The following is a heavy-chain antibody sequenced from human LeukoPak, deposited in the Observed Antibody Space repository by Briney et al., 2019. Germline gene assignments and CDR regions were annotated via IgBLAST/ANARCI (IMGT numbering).Heavy chain of an antibody. J-gene: IGHJ4*02. CDR2: IYYSGST. CDR1: GGSISSYY. V-gene: IGHV4-59*12. CDR3: ARGGNYDSTFDY. Sequence: PSETLSLTCTVSGGSISSYYWSWIRQPPGKGLEWIGYIYYSGSTNYNPSLKSRVTISVDTSKNQFSLKLSSVTAADTAVYYCARGGNYDSTFDYWGQGTLVTVSS. D-gene: IGHD3-22*01.